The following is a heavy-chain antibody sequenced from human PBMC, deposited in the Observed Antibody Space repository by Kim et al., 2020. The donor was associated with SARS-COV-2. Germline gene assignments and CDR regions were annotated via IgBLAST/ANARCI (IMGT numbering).Heavy chain of an antibody. CDR2: IYPGDSDT. CDR3: ARLSDILTGYYEGWFDP. V-gene: IGHV5-51*01. D-gene: IGHD3-9*01. J-gene: IGHJ5*02. Sequence: GASLKISCKGSGYSFTSYWIGWVRQMPGKGLEWMGIIYPGDSDTRYSPSFQGQVTISADKSISTAYLQWSSLKASDTAMYYCARLSDILTGYYEGWFDPWGQGTLVTVSS. CDR1: GYSFTSYW.